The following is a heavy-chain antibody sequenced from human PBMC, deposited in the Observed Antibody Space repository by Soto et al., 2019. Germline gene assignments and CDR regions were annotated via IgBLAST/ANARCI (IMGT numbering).Heavy chain of an antibody. CDR2: ISYDGSNK. V-gene: IGHV3-30*18. CDR3: AKDVTGVSWFDP. D-gene: IGHD2-21*02. Sequence: GGSLRLSCAASGFTFSSYGMHWVRQAPGKGLEWVAVISYDGSNKYYADSVKGRFTISRDNSKNTLYLQMNSLRAEDTAVYYCAKDVTGVSWFDPWGQGTLVTV. J-gene: IGHJ5*02. CDR1: GFTFSSYG.